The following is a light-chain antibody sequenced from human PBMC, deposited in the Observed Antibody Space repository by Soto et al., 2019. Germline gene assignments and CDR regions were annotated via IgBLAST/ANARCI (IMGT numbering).Light chain of an antibody. Sequence: EIVLTQSPATLSLSPGERATLSCRASQSVSSYLAWYQQKPGQAPRLLIYYASNRATGIPARFSGSGSGTDFTLTISSLGPEDFAVYYCQQRSNWPPTFGGGTKVEIK. J-gene: IGKJ4*01. CDR1: QSVSSY. CDR3: QQRSNWPPT. CDR2: YAS. V-gene: IGKV3-11*01.